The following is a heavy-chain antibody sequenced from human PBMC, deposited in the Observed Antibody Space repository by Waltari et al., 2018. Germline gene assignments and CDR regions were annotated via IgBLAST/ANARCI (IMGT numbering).Heavy chain of an antibody. J-gene: IGHJ6*02. Sequence: EVQLVESGGGLVQPGGSLRLSVAASGFILRNHDMHWVRQATGKGLEWVSGVGSGGDTYYLDSVKGRFSISRENAKNSLYLQMDSLRAGDTAVYYCARVGDKSLNYGLDVWGQGTTVTVSS. D-gene: IGHD2-21*01. CDR3: ARVGDKSLNYGLDV. CDR1: GFILRNHD. CDR2: VGSGGDT. V-gene: IGHV3-13*01.